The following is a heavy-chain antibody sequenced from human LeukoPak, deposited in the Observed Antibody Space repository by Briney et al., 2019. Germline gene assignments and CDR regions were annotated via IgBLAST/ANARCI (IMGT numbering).Heavy chain of an antibody. J-gene: IGHJ4*02. D-gene: IGHD6-6*01. Sequence: ASVTDTLKATRYTHTSYNIHWVRHTPEPKNAWMGIINPSGGSTSYAQKFQGRVTMTRDTSTSTVYMELSSLRSGETAVYYCARDGPRIAAVGEDFVSWGQGTLVTVSS. CDR2: INPSGGST. CDR3: ARDGPRIAAVGEDFVS. V-gene: IGHV1-46*01. CDR1: RYTHTSYN.